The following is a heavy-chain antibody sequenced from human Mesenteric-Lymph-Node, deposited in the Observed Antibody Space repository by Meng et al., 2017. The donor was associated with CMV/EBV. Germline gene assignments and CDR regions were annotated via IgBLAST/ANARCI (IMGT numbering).Heavy chain of an antibody. J-gene: IGHJ3*02. CDR2: TNWNGGST. CDR3: ARVRYYDFWSGYDAFDI. D-gene: IGHD3-3*01. V-gene: IGHV3-20*04. Sequence: GESLKISCAASGFTFDDYGMSWVRQAPGKGLEWVSGTNWNGGSTGYADSVKGRFTISRDNAKNSLYLQMNSLRAEDTALYYCARVRYYDFWSGYDAFDIWGQGTMVTVSS. CDR1: GFTFDDYG.